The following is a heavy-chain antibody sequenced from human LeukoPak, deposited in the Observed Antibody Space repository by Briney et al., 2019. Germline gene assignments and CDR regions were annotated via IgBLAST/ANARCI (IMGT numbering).Heavy chain of an antibody. V-gene: IGHV1-8*01. D-gene: IGHD2-2*01. J-gene: IGHJ4*02. CDR2: MNPNSGNT. CDR1: RYTFTSYD. CDR3: ARADCSSTSCYSISSDPFDY. Sequence: ASVKVSCKASRYTFTSYDIDWVRQATGQGLEWMGWMNPNSGNTGYAQKFQGRVTMTRNTSISTAYMELSSLRSEDTAVYYCARADCSSTSCYSISSDPFDYWGQGTLVTVSS.